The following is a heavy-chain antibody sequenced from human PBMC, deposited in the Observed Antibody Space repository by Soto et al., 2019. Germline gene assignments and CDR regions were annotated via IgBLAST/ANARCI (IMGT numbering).Heavy chain of an antibody. CDR1: GFTFSSHA. CDR2: ISYDGSNK. J-gene: IGHJ4*02. CDR3: ASMIAVEMVY. V-gene: IGHV3-30-3*01. D-gene: IGHD3-22*01. Sequence: QVQLVESGGGVVQPGRSLRLSCAASGFTFSSHAMHWVRQAPGKGLDWVAFISYDGSNKYYADSVKGRFTISRDNSKKTLSLQMNSLRAEDTAVYYWASMIAVEMVYWGQVTLVTVSS.